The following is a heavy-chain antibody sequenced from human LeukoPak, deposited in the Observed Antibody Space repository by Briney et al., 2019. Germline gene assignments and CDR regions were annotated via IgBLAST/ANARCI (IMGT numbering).Heavy chain of an antibody. CDR2: IYSGGDT. D-gene: IGHD1-26*01. J-gene: IGHJ6*02. Sequence: AGSLRLSCAASGFTVSSNYMSWVRQPPGKGLEWVSVIYSGGDTYYADSVKGRFTISRDNSKNTLYLQMKSLRAEDTAVYYCARDCSGSHVQLCGMDVWGQGTTVTVSS. CDR3: ARDCSGSHVQLCGMDV. CDR1: GFTVSSNY. V-gene: IGHV3-53*01.